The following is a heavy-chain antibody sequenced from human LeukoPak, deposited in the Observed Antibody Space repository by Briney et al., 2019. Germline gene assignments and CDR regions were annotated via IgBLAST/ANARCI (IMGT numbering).Heavy chain of an antibody. V-gene: IGHV3-23*01. D-gene: IGHD2-2*03. Sequence: GGSLRLSCAASGFTFSSYAMTWGRQAPGKGLEWVSVISGSGGITYYADSVKGRFTISRDNSKNTLYLQMNSLRAEDTAVYYCAKDGYCSSSTCRLFDYWGQGTLVTVSS. CDR2: ISGSGGIT. CDR1: GFTFSSYA. J-gene: IGHJ4*02. CDR3: AKDGYCSSSTCRLFDY.